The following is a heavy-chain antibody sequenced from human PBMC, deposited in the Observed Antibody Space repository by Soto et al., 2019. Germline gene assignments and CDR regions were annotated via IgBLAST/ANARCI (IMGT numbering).Heavy chain of an antibody. CDR3: AREGGITMVRGVIAPEGY. CDR2: INPNSGGT. V-gene: IGHV1-2*04. CDR1: GYTFTGYY. D-gene: IGHD3-10*01. Sequence: QVQLVQSGAEVKKPGASVKVSCKASGYTFTGYYMHWVRQAPGQGLEWMGWINPNSGGTNYAQKFQGWVTMTRDTSISTAYMELSRLRSDDTAVYYCAREGGITMVRGVIAPEGYWGQGTLVTVSS. J-gene: IGHJ4*02.